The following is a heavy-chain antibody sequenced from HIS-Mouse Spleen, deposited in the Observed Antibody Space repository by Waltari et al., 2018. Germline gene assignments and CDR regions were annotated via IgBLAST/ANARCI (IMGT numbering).Heavy chain of an antibody. Sequence: QVQLVQSGAEVKKPGSSVKVSCKASGGTFSSYAISWVRQAPGQGLEWMGRNIPIRGIANYAQKYQGRVTITADKSTSTAYMELSSVRSEDTAVYYCASLGGTPDRDFDLWGRGTLVTVSS. J-gene: IGHJ2*01. CDR2: NIPIRGIA. D-gene: IGHD1-1*01. CDR3: ASLGGTPDRDFDL. V-gene: IGHV1-69*04. CDR1: GGTFSSYA.